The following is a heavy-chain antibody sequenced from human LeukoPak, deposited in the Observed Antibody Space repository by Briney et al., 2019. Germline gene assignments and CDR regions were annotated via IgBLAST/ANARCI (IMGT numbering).Heavy chain of an antibody. CDR2: IIPIFGTA. CDR1: GGTFSSYA. V-gene: IGHV1-69*13. Sequence: SVKASCKASGGTFSSYAISWVRQAPGQGLEWMGGIIPIFGTANYAQKFQGRVTITADESTSTAYMELSSLRSEDTAVYYCARGFSTVIKENVYYYYGMDVWGQGTTVTVSS. D-gene: IGHD4-17*01. CDR3: ARGFSTVIKENVYYYYGMDV. J-gene: IGHJ6*02.